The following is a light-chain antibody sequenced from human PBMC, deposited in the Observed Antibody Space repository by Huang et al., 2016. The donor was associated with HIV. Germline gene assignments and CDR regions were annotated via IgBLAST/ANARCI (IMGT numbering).Light chain of an antibody. J-gene: IGKJ4*01. Sequence: EIVMTQSPATLSVFPGERVTLSCRASQSVNNNLAWYQHKPGQAPRLLIYSASTRAPGIAARFSGSGSGTDFTLTISSLQSEDFAIYFCQQYDGWPPITFGGGTRVEVK. CDR3: QQYDGWPPIT. V-gene: IGKV3-15*01. CDR2: SAS. CDR1: QSVNNN.